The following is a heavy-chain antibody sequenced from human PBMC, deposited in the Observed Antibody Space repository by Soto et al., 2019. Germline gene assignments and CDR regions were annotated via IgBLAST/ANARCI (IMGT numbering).Heavy chain of an antibody. CDR1: GITFSSYS. Sequence: PGGSMRLSCASSGITFSSYSRHLVRQAPGKGLEWVAVISYDGSNKYYADSVKGRFTISRDNSKNTLYLQMNSLRAEDTTVYYCARGIALMVYAMVQDGMDVWGQGTTVTVSS. J-gene: IGHJ6*02. V-gene: IGHV3-30-3*01. CDR2: ISYDGSNK. CDR3: ARGIALMVYAMVQDGMDV. D-gene: IGHD2-8*01.